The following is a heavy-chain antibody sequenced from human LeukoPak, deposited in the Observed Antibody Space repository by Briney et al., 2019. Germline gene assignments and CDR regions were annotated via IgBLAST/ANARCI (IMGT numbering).Heavy chain of an antibody. Sequence: GGSLRLSCAASGFTFSSYSMNWVRQAPGKGLEWVSSISSSSSYIYYADSVKGRFTNSRDNAKNSLYLQVNSLRAEDTAVYYCARDFRDYGMDVWGQGTTVTVSS. CDR3: ARDFRDYGMDV. CDR2: ISSSSSYI. V-gene: IGHV3-21*01. CDR1: GFTFSSYS. J-gene: IGHJ6*02.